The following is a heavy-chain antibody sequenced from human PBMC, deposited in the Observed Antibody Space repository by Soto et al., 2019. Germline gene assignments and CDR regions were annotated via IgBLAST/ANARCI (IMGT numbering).Heavy chain of an antibody. V-gene: IGHV2-5*01. Sequence: QITLKESGPPLVKPTQTLTLTCSFSGFSLSTSGVGVGWIRQPPGKALECLALIYGNDDKRYSPSLKNRLTITKDTSKNQVVITMTNMDPVDTATYYCTHSGVTYYYVPGNDYAMNHWGQGTLVTVSS. CDR3: THSGVTYYYVPGNDYAMNH. J-gene: IGHJ4*02. CDR2: IYGNDDK. CDR1: GFSLSTSGVG. D-gene: IGHD3-10*01.